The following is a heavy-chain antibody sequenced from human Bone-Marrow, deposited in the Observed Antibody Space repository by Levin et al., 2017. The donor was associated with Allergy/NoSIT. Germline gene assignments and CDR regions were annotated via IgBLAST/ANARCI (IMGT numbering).Heavy chain of an antibody. Sequence: GGSLRLSCAASGFPFSTYWMSWVRQAPGEGLEWVGHIKQDGSEKYYVDSVKGRFTIYRDNAKSSLFLQMNSLRAEDTALYYCARYGQQLPRGNPFDVWGQGTMVTVSS. J-gene: IGHJ3*01. CDR3: ARYGQQLPRGNPFDV. V-gene: IGHV3-7*01. D-gene: IGHD6-13*01. CDR1: GFPFSTYW. CDR2: IKQDGSEK.